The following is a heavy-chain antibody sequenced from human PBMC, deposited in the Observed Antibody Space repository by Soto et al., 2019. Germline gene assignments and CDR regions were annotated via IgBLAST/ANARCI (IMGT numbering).Heavy chain of an antibody. D-gene: IGHD2-15*01. CDR3: VRGGGGGLFDP. J-gene: IGHJ5*02. CDR2: ISPGSRYP. V-gene: IGHV3-11*06. Sequence: PGGSLRLSCAGSGFTFGDSYMSWVRQAPGKGLEWLSYISPGSRYPAYADSVKGRFTISRDNAKRSLYLQMMSLTAEDTAIYYCVRGGGGGLFDPWGQGTMVTVSS. CDR1: GFTFGDSY.